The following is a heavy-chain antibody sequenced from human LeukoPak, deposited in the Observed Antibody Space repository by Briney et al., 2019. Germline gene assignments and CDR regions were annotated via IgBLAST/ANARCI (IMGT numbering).Heavy chain of an antibody. CDR1: GGTFSSYA. D-gene: IGHD6-13*01. CDR2: IIPIFGTA. CDR3: AREGAAAGDFDY. Sequence: SVKVSCKASGGTFSSYAISWVRQAPGQGLEWMGGIIPIFGTANYAQKFQGRVTITADESTSTAYMELSSLRSEDTAVYYCAREGAAAGDFDYWGQGTLVTVSS. V-gene: IGHV1-69*13. J-gene: IGHJ4*02.